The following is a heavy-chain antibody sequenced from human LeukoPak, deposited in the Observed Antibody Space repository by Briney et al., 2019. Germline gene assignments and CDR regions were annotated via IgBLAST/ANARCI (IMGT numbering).Heavy chain of an antibody. J-gene: IGHJ4*02. CDR1: GFTFSSYS. CDR3: AREQGGIVVVPAASFDY. V-gene: IGHV3-21*01. D-gene: IGHD2-2*01. CDR2: ISSSISYI. Sequence: GGSLRLSCAASGFTFSSYSMNWVRQAPGKGLEWVSSISSSISYIYYADSVKGRFTISRDNAKNSLYLQMNSLRAEDTAVYYCAREQGGIVVVPAASFDYWGQGTLVTVSS.